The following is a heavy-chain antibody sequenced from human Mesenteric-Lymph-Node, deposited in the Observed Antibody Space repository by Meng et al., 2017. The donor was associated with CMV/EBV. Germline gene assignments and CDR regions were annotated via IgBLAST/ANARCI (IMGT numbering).Heavy chain of an antibody. CDR1: GFTFSSYG. CDR3: ARDFTVGGSYYSSLVY. Sequence: GESLKISCAASGFTFSSYGMHWVRQAPGKGLEWVAVIWYDGTNKYYGDSVKGRFAISRDDTENTLYLQMNSLRAGDTAVYYCARDFTVGGSYYSSLVYWGQGTPVTVSS. J-gene: IGHJ4*02. D-gene: IGHD3-22*01. V-gene: IGHV3-33*01. CDR2: IWYDGTNK.